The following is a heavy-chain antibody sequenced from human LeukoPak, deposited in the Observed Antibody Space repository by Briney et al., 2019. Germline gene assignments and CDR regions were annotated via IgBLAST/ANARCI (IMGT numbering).Heavy chain of an antibody. CDR2: ISYDATNT. CDR3: ARVSRGSTSTYYYYYYMDV. CDR1: GFSFSNYG. V-gene: IGHV3-30*03. J-gene: IGHJ6*03. Sequence: GGSLRLSCSASGFSFSNYGMHWVRQAPGKGLEWVALISYDATNTYYGDSVKGRFTISRDNAKNSLYLQMNSLRAEDTAVYYCARVSRGSTSTYYYYYYMDVWGKGTTVTVSS. D-gene: IGHD2-2*01.